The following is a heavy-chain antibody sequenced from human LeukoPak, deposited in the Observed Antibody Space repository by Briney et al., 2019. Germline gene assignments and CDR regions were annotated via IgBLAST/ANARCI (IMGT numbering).Heavy chain of an antibody. Sequence: ASVKVSCKASGYTFTSYYMHWVRQAPGQGLERMGIINPSGGSTSYAQKFQGRVTMTRDTSTSTVYMELSSLRSEDTAVYYCARVGYSSGWYGGDYFDYWGQGTLVTVSS. CDR1: GYTFTSYY. J-gene: IGHJ4*02. CDR2: INPSGGST. D-gene: IGHD6-19*01. V-gene: IGHV1-46*01. CDR3: ARVGYSSGWYGGDYFDY.